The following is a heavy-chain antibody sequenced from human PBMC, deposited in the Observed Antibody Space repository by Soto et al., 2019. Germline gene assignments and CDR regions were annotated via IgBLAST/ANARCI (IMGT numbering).Heavy chain of an antibody. CDR3: ARDTGNRVHYYYYMDV. CDR2: IYYSGST. CDR1: GGSISSGGYY. V-gene: IGHV4-31*03. D-gene: IGHD3-10*01. Sequence: PSETLSLTCTVSGGSISSGGYYWSWIRQQPGKGLEWIGYIYYSGSTYYKPSLKSRVTISVDTSKNQFSLKLSSVTAADTAVYYCARDTGNRVHYYYYMDVWGKGTTVTVSS. J-gene: IGHJ6*03.